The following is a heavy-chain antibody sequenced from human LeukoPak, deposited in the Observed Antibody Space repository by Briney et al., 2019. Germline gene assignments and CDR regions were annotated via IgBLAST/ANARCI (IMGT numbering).Heavy chain of an antibody. CDR1: GYTFTSYD. CDR3: ARGYDSSAYWGAFDY. CDR2: IIPIFGTA. Sequence: SVKVSCKASGYTFTSYDINWVRQAPGQGLEWMGGIIPIFGTANYAQKFQGRVTITADESTSTAYMELSSLRSEDTAVYYYARGYDSSAYWGAFDYWGQGTLVTVSS. J-gene: IGHJ4*02. D-gene: IGHD3-22*01. V-gene: IGHV1-69*13.